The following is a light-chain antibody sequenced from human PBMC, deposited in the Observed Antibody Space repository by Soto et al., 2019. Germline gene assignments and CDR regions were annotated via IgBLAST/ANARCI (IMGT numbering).Light chain of an antibody. J-gene: IGKJ1*01. Sequence: EIMMTQSPATLSLSAGERATLSCRASQSVKSSLAWYQQKPGQAPRLLIYGASTRATGIPARFSVGGSGTEFTLTISGLKYEDAAVYDCQHYNHWMWTFGQGTKVDIK. CDR3: QHYNHWMWT. V-gene: IGKV3-15*01. CDR2: GAS. CDR1: QSVKSS.